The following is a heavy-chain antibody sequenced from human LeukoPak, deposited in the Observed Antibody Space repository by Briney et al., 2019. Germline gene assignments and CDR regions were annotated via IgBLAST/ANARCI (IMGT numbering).Heavy chain of an antibody. J-gene: IGHJ4*02. CDR2: IKQRERT. D-gene: IGHD3-10*01. CDR1: GGSFSGFY. V-gene: IGHV4-34*01. CDR3: ATSIIDLDY. Sequence: ETLSLTCAVYGGSFSGFYWSGIRQPPGEGVEWIGEIKQRERTNYNPSLECRVTISVETSKTKFSLKQSSVTAADTAVYYRATSIIDLDYWGQGTLVTVSS.